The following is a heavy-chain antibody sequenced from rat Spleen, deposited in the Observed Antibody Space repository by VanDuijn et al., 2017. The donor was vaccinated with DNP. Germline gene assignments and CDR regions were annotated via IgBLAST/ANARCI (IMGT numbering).Heavy chain of an antibody. CDR3: ARDIGGITTDWFAY. Sequence: EVQLVESGGDLVQPGRSLKLSCVASGFTFNNYWMTWIRQVPGKGLEWVASITSSGGSTYYPDSVKGRFTISRDNAKNTLYLQMNSLRSEDTATYYCARDIGGITTDWFAYWGQGTLVTVSS. J-gene: IGHJ3*01. D-gene: IGHD1-4*01. CDR2: ITSSGGST. CDR1: GFTFNNYW. V-gene: IGHV5-31*01.